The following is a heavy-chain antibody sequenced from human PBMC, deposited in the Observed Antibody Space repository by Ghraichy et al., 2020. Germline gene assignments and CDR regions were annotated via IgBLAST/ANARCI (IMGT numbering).Heavy chain of an antibody. D-gene: IGHD6-19*01. J-gene: IGHJ4*02. CDR3: ARDRPGYCSTSSCSYYFDH. Sequence: RGSLRLSCEASGFTFNSFWMHWVRQAPGKGLVWVSRINNDGSGTNYADSVKGRFTVSRDNAKNTLYLQMNSLRTEDTAVYYCARDRPGYCSTSSCSYYFDHWGQGTLVTVSS. CDR1: GFTFNSFW. V-gene: IGHV3-74*01. CDR2: INNDGSGT.